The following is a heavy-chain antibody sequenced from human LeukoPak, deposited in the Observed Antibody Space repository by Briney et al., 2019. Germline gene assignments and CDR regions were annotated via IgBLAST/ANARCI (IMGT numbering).Heavy chain of an antibody. D-gene: IGHD5-18*01. CDR1: GGSISSYY. Sequence: PSETLSLTCTVSGGSISSYYWSWIRQPPGKGLEWIGYIYYSGSTNYNPSLKSRVTLSVDTSKNQFSLKLSSVTAADTAVYYCAAGYSYGPLRFDYWGQGTLVTVSS. CDR2: IYYSGST. V-gene: IGHV4-59*01. CDR3: AAGYSYGPLRFDY. J-gene: IGHJ4*02.